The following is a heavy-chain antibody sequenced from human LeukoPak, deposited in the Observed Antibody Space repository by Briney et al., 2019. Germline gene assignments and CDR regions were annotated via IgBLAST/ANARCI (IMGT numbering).Heavy chain of an antibody. CDR1: GFTFSGFV. D-gene: IGHD1-26*01. J-gene: IGHJ6*01. CDR3: AKMKGHPLPKYYMDV. CDR2: ISGSGDNT. Sequence: GGSLRLSCAASGFTFSGFVMSWVRRTPGKGLEWVSGISGSGDNTLYADSVKGRFTISRDNSKNTLYLEMNSLRAEDTAIYYCAKMKGHPLPKYYMDVWGQGTTVTVSS. V-gene: IGHV3-23*01.